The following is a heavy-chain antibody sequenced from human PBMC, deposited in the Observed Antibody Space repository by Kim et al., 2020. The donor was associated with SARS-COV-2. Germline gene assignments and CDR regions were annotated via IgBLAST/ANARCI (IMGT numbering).Heavy chain of an antibody. J-gene: IGHJ5*02. CDR2: IYHSGST. D-gene: IGHD3-16*02. CDR1: GGSISSFIW. V-gene: IGHV4-4*01. Sequence: TLSLTCTVSGGSISSFIWWSWVRQPPGQGLEWIGGIYHSGSTSYNPSLKSRVTMSLDKSKNQFSLRLTSVTAADTAVYSCARVDARSLIFHLWGQGTLVTVSS. CDR3: ARVDARSLIFHL.